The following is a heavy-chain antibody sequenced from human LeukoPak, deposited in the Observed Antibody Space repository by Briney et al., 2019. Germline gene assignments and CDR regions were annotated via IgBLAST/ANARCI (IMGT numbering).Heavy chain of an antibody. CDR1: GFTFSSYA. V-gene: IGHV3-30*04. CDR3: ARDSYGDYLPSDY. D-gene: IGHD4-17*01. Sequence: GGSLRLSCAASGFTFSSYAMHWVRQAPGKGLEWVAVISYDGSNKYYADSAKGRFTISRDNSKNTLYLQMNSLRAEDTAVYYCARDSYGDYLPSDYWGQGTLVTVSS. J-gene: IGHJ4*02. CDR2: ISYDGSNK.